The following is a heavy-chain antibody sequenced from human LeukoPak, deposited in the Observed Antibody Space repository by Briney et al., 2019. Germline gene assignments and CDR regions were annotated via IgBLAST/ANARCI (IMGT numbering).Heavy chain of an antibody. CDR1: EFSVGSNY. CDR2: IYSGGST. D-gene: IGHD7-27*01. V-gene: IGHV3-66*01. CDR3: ASRKLGNDY. J-gene: IGHJ4*02. Sequence: GESLRLSCAASEFSVGSNYMTWARQAPGKGLEWVSLIYSGGSTYYADSVKGRFTISRDNSKNTLYLQMNSLRAEDTAVYYCASRKLGNDYWGQGTLVTVSS.